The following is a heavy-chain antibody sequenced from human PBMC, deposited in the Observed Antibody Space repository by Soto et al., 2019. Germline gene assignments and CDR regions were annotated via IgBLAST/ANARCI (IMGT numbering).Heavy chain of an antibody. CDR3: AKDISSGYYYFDY. Sequence: PGGSLRLSCAASGFTFSSYAMSWVRQAPGKGLEWVSLMSGDGVSTYYADSVKGRFTISRDNSKNTLYLQMNSLRAEDTAIYYCAKDISSGYYYFDYCGQGTRVTVSS. D-gene: IGHD3-22*01. J-gene: IGHJ4*02. CDR2: MSGDGVST. V-gene: IGHV3-23*01. CDR1: GFTFSSYA.